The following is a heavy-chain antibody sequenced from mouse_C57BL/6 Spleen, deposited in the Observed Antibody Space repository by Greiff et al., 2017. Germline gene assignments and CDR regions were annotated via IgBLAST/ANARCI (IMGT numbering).Heavy chain of an antibody. CDR3: ASSYGNRYAMDY. CDR1: GYTFTDYY. J-gene: IGHJ4*01. CDR2: INPNNGGT. V-gene: IGHV1-26*01. D-gene: IGHD2-1*01. Sequence: VQLQQSGPELVKPGASVKISCKASGYTFTDYYMNWVKQSHGKSLEWIGDINPNNGGTSYNQKFKGKATLTVDKSSSTAYMELRSLTSEDSAVYYCASSYGNRYAMDYWGQGTSVTVSS.